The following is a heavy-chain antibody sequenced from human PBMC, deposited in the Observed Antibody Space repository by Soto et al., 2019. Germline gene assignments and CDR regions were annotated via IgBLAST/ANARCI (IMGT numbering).Heavy chain of an antibody. D-gene: IGHD3-3*01. CDR1: GYTFTGYY. CDR2: INPNSGGT. CDR3: ARDGERRDFWSGYYRPGGHYYYYYGMDV. V-gene: IGHV1-2*04. Sequence: GASVKVSCKASGYTFTGYYMHWVRQAPGQGLEWMGWINPNSGGTNYAQKFQGWVTMTRDTSISTAYMELSRLRSDDTAVYYCARDGERRDFWSGYYRPGGHYYYYYGMDVWGQGTTVTVSS. J-gene: IGHJ6*02.